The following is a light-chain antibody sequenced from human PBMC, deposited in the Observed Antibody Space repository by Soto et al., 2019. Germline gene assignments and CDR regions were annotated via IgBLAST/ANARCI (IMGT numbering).Light chain of an antibody. Sequence: DVVMTQSPLSLPVTLGQPASISCRSSQILVYSDGNTYLNWFQQRPGQSPRRLIYKVSNRDSGVPDRFSGSGPGTDFTLKISRVEAEDVGVYYCMQGTQITFGQGTRLEIK. CDR1: QILVYSDGNTY. J-gene: IGKJ5*01. CDR3: MQGTQIT. V-gene: IGKV2-30*01. CDR2: KVS.